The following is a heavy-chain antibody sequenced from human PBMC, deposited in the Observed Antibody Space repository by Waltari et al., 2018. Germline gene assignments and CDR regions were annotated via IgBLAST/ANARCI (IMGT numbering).Heavy chain of an antibody. CDR2: GGPEDGET. J-gene: IGHJ4*02. Sequence: EVQLVQSGAEVKKPGATVKISCKASGYTFTDYYMHWVQQAPGKGLEWMGRGGPEDGETIYAEKFQGRVTITEDTSTDTAYMELSSLRSEDTAVYYCARDLGGGYGSFDYWGQGTLVTVSS. CDR3: ARDLGGGYGSFDY. V-gene: IGHV1-69-2*01. CDR1: GYTFTDYY. D-gene: IGHD5-12*01.